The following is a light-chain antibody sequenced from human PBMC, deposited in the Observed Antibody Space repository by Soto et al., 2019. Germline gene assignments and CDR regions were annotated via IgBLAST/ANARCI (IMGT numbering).Light chain of an antibody. V-gene: IGLV1-40*01. CDR1: SSNIGAGYY. J-gene: IGLJ3*02. CDR2: GNS. CDR3: QAYDGRLSGWV. Sequence: QAVVTQPPSVSGAPGQRVTISCTGSSSNIGAGYYVHWYQQLPGTAPKLLIFGNSNRPSGVPDRFSGSKSGTSASLAITGLQAEDEADYYCQAYDGRLSGWVFGGGTQLTVL.